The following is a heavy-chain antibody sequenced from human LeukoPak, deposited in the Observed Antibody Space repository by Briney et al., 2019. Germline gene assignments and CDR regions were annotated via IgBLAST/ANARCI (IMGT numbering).Heavy chain of an antibody. CDR2: IKSYADGSGT. V-gene: IGHV3-74*03. Sequence: GGSLRLSCAASGFTFSSYAMSWVRQAPGKGLVWVSCIKSYADGSGTTYADSVKGRFTISRDDARNTVYLQINSLRAEDTAVYYCARDSTYTMDLWGRGTTVTVSS. J-gene: IGHJ6*02. D-gene: IGHD2/OR15-2a*01. CDR1: GFTFSSYA. CDR3: ARDSTYTMDL.